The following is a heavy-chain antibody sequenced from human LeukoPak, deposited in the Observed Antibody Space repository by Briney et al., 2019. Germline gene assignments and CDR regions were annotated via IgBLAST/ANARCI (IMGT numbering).Heavy chain of an antibody. V-gene: IGHV3-21*01. CDR2: ISSSSSHI. CDR1: GFTFSSYS. Sequence: GGSLRLSCAASGFTFSSYSINWVRQAPGKGLEWVSSISSSSSHIYYADSVKGRFTISRDNAKNSLYLQMNSLRAEDTAVYYCARDSYYDILTGYLRYFDYWGQGTLVTVSS. CDR3: ARDSYYDILTGYLRYFDY. D-gene: IGHD3-9*01. J-gene: IGHJ4*02.